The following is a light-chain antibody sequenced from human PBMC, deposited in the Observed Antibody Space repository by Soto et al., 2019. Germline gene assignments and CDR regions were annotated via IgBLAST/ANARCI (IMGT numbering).Light chain of an antibody. J-gene: IGKJ4*01. V-gene: IGKV1-33*01. CDR3: QQYDNLLSLT. CDR1: QDIRYY. Sequence: DIQMTQSPSSLSASVGDRVTITCQASQDIRYYLNWYQQKPGKAPKLLIYDASNLETGVPSRFSGSGSGTDFTFTISSLQPEDIATYYCQQYDNLLSLTFGGGTKVEIK. CDR2: DAS.